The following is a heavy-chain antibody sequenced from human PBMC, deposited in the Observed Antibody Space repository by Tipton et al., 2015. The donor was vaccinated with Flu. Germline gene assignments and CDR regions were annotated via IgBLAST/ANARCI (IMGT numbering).Heavy chain of an antibody. CDR3: ARDRSPGLERLDYYYMDV. Sequence: QSGAEVKKPGSSIKVSCKASGGTFSDYAINWVRQAPGQGLEWMGGIILIFGTTDYAQKFQGRVTFTADESTSTAYMELRSLRSDDTAVYYCARDRSPGLERLDYYYMDVWGKGTTVIVSS. CDR2: IILIFGTT. D-gene: IGHD3-10*01. V-gene: IGHV1-69*01. J-gene: IGHJ6*03. CDR1: GGTFSDYA.